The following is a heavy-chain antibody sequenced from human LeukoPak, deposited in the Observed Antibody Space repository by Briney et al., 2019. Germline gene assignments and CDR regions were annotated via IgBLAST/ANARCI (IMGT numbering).Heavy chain of an antibody. J-gene: IGHJ5*02. V-gene: IGHV4-34*01. CDR1: GVPLIYYH. Sequence: SETLSLTCAVYGVPLIYYHWSWIHQSPGKGLEWIGDIDHSESTSYNPARRSRVTMSIDPSKNQYDLKITSVTASDTAVYYWAMVLWQPARQGPWEQGTRVTVPS. D-gene: IGHD2/OR15-2a*01. CDR2: IDHSEST. CDR3: AMVLWQPARQGP.